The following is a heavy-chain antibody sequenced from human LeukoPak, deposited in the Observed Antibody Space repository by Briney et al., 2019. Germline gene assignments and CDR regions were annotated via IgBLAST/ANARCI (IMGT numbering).Heavy chain of an antibody. D-gene: IGHD6-19*01. Sequence: GGSLRLSCAASGFTFSGSAMHRVRQASGKGLEWVGRIRSKANSYATAYAASVKGRFTISRDDSKNTAYLQMNSLKTEDTAVYYCTRLDAVAGIDYWGQGTLVTVSS. CDR2: IRSKANSYAT. CDR1: GFTFSGSA. J-gene: IGHJ4*02. CDR3: TRLDAVAGIDY. V-gene: IGHV3-73*01.